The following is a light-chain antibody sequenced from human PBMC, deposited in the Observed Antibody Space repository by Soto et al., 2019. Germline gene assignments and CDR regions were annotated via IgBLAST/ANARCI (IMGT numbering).Light chain of an antibody. Sequence: VVMTQSPATLSVSAGESATLSCRASQSVSTNLAWYQQTPGQAPRLLIYGASARADGISDRYSGSESGTEFTLTIRRLQSEDFAAYYYQQYDDWFRTFGQETKVDI. J-gene: IGKJ1*01. CDR1: QSVSTN. V-gene: IGKV3-15*01. CDR3: QQYDDWFRT. CDR2: GAS.